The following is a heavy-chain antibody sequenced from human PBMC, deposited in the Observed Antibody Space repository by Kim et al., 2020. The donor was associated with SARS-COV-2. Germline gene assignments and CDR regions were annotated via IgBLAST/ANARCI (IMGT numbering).Heavy chain of an antibody. CDR1: GFTFSNYG. Sequence: GGSLRLSCAVSGFTFSNYGMSWVRQAPGKGLEWVAAISSRGEKTYYADSVKGRFTISRDNSKKTMSLQMNSLRADDTAVYYCANADCQHHEFWTGHCNGYYFDYRGLEPLVTVSS. J-gene: IGHJ4*02. V-gene: IGHV3-23*01. D-gene: IGHD3-3*01. CDR2: ISSRGEKT. CDR3: ANADCQHHEFWTGHCNGYYFDY.